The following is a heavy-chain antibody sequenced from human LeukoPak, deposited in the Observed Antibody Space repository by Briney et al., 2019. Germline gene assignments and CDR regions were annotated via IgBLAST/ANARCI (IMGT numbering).Heavy chain of an antibody. D-gene: IGHD5-12*01. J-gene: IGHJ5*02. V-gene: IGHV1-69*08. CDR2: IIAILDTA. CDR3: VRSGYDYDWFDP. Sequence: ASVKVSCKASGGSFSDYSISWVRQAPGQGLEWMGRIIAILDTAHYAQKCQGRFTITADKSTTTVYMELSSLRSDDTAVYYCVRSGYDYDWFDPWGQGTLVTVSS. CDR1: GGSFSDYS.